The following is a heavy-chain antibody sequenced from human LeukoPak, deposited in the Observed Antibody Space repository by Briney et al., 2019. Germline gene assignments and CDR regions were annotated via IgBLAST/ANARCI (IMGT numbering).Heavy chain of an antibody. D-gene: IGHD1-7*01. CDR3: ARGAGRTLDL. CDR1: GFALSNHW. Sequence: PGGSLRLSCTASGFALSNHWMNWVRQAPGKGLEWVANIKQDGSAKYCVDSVKGRFTISRDNTKNSLYLQMNSLRAEDTALYYCARGAGRTLDLWGRGTLVTVSS. J-gene: IGHJ2*01. CDR2: IKQDGSAK. V-gene: IGHV3-7*03.